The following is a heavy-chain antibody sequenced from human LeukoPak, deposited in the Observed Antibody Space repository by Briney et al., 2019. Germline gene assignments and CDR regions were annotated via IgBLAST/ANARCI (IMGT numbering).Heavy chain of an antibody. CDR3: ARCASVRWGGGDCFSAFDI. D-gene: IGHD2-21*02. CDR2: IYYSGST. J-gene: IGHJ3*02. CDR1: GGSISSYY. Sequence: SETLSLTCTVSGGSISSYYWSWIRQPPGKGLEWIGYIYYSGSTNYNPSLKSRVTISVDTSKNQFSLKLSSVTAADTAVCYCARCASVRWGGGDCFSAFDIWGQGTMVTVSS. V-gene: IGHV4-59*01.